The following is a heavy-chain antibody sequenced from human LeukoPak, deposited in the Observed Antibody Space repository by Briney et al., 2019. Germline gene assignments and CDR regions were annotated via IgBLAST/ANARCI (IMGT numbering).Heavy chain of an antibody. CDR1: GGSFSGYY. CDR2: INHSGST. D-gene: IGHD3-3*01. Sequence: PSETLSLTCAVYGGSFSGYYWSWIRQPPGKGLEWIGEINHSGSTNYNPSLKSRVTISVDTSKNQFSLKLSSVTAADTAVYYCARVEKTRFDYWGQGTLVTVSS. V-gene: IGHV4-34*01. CDR3: ARVEKTRFDY. J-gene: IGHJ4*02.